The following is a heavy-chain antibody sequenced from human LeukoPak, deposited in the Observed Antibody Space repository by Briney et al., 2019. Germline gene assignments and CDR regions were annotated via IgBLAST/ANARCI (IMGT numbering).Heavy chain of an antibody. CDR3: TRFIVVGDYFDY. Sequence: GGSLRLSCAASGFTFSSYAMSWFRQAPGKGLEWVGFIRSKAYGGTTEYAASVKGRFTISRDDSKSIAYLQMNSLKTEDTAVYYCTRFIVVGDYFDYWGQGTLVTVSS. D-gene: IGHD2-15*01. CDR1: GFTFSSYA. V-gene: IGHV3-49*03. J-gene: IGHJ4*02. CDR2: IRSKAYGGTT.